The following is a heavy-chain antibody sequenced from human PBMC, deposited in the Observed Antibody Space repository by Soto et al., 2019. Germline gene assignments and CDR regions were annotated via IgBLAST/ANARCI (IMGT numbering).Heavy chain of an antibody. CDR1: GFTFSTYG. D-gene: IGHD1-26*01. J-gene: IGHJ4*02. CDR3: AIDRGVGGGYFDY. CDR2: VYYDSIEI. Sequence: QVQLVESGGGVVQPGRSLRLSCAASGFTFSTYGMHWVRQAPGKGLERVAVVYYDSIEIYYADSVNGRFTISRDNSKNTLFLEMKSLRAEDTAVYFCAIDRGVGGGYFDYLGQGTLVTVSS. V-gene: IGHV3-33*01.